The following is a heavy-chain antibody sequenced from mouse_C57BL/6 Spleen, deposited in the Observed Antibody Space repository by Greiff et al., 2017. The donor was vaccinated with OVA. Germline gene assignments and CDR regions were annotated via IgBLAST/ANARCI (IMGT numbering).Heavy chain of an antibody. Sequence: VKLVESDAELVKPGASVKISCKVSGYTFTDHTIHWMKQRPEQGLEWIGYIYPRDGSTKYNEKFKGKATLTADKSSSTAYMQLNSLTSEDSAVYFCARFCDYGGRYFDYWGQGTTLTVSS. CDR2: IYPRDGST. CDR1: GYTFTDHT. J-gene: IGHJ2*01. V-gene: IGHV1-78*01. D-gene: IGHD2-4*01. CDR3: ARFCDYGGRYFDY.